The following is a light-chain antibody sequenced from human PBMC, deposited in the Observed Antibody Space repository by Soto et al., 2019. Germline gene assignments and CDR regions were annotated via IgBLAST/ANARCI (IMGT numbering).Light chain of an antibody. Sequence: DIQLTQSPSSLSASVGDRVTITCRASQTITTLLHWYQQTPGKAPDRLIYAASRLQSGVPSRFSGSGSATEFTLTISSLQPEDFGTYYCQQTSSTPPAFGQGT. J-gene: IGKJ2*01. V-gene: IGKV1-39*01. CDR2: AAS. CDR1: QTITTL. CDR3: QQTSSTPPA.